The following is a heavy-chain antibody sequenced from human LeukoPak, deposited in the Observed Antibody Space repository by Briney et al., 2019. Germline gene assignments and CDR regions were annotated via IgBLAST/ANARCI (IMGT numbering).Heavy chain of an antibody. CDR3: ARVGYYHHVDY. CDR1: GFTFSSYA. V-gene: IGHV3-30*04. CDR2: ISYDGSNK. J-gene: IGHJ4*02. D-gene: IGHD3-22*01. Sequence: GGSLRLSCAASGFTFSSYAMHWVRQAPGKGLEWVAVISYDGSNKYYADSVKGRFTISRDNSKNTLYLQMNSLRAEDTAVYYCARVGYYHHVDYWGQGTLVTVSS.